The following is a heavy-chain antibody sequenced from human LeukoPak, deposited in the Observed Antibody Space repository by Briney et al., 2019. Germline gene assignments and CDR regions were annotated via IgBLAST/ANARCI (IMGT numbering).Heavy chain of an antibody. D-gene: IGHD4-17*01. V-gene: IGHV4-39*01. CDR3: ARHHGFPTTVNWFDP. J-gene: IGHJ5*02. CDR2: IYFSGST. CDR1: GGSISSSSYY. Sequence: SETLSLTCTVSGGSISSSSYYWGWIRQPPGTGLEWIGSIYFSGSTYYNPSLKSRVSISVDTSKNQFSLRLSSVTAADPAIYSCARHHGFPTTVNWFDPWGQGTLVTVSS.